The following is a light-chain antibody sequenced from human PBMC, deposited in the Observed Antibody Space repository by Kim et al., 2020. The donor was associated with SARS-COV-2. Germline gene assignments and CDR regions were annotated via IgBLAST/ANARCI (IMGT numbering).Light chain of an antibody. V-gene: IGLV2-14*03. J-gene: IGLJ1*01. CDR2: DVS. Sequence: SITISCTGTSTDVGGYNYVSWYQQHPGKAPKLMIYDVSNRPSGVSTRFSGSKSGNTASLTISGRQAEDEADYYCSSYTSSSTPYVFGTGTKVTVL. CDR3: SSYTSSSTPYV. CDR1: STDVGGYNY.